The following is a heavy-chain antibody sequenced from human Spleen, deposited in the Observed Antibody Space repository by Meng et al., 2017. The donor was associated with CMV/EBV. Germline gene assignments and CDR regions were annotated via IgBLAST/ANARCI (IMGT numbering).Heavy chain of an antibody. CDR2: IWYDGSNK. CDR3: AKDKGPYCSSTSCYSRNWFDP. D-gene: IGHD2-2*01. V-gene: IGHV3-33*06. CDR1: SYG. Sequence: SYGMHWVRQAPGKGLEWVAVIWYDGSNKYYADSVKGRFTISRDNSKNTLYLQMNSLRAEDTAVYYCAKDKGPYCSSTSCYSRNWFDPWGQGTLVTVSS. J-gene: IGHJ5*02.